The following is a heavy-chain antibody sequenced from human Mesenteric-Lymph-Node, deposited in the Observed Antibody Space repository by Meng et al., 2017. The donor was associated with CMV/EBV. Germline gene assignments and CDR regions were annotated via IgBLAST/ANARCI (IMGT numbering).Heavy chain of an antibody. V-gene: IGHV3-30*02. D-gene: IGHD1-26*01. Sequence: GGSPRLSCAASGFTFSSYGMHWVRQAPGKGLEWVAFIRYDGSNKYYADSVKGRFTISRDNSKNTLYLQMNSLRAEDTAVYYCASNSIVGATPRAFDIWGQGTMVTVSS. CDR1: GFTFSSYG. J-gene: IGHJ3*02. CDR3: ASNSIVGATPRAFDI. CDR2: IRYDGSNK.